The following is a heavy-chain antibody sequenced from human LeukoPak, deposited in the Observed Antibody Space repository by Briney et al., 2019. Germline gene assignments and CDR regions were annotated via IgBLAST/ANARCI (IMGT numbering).Heavy chain of an antibody. V-gene: IGHV3-66*01. D-gene: IGHD1-26*01. CDR2: IYSGGST. CDR1: EFSVGSNY. J-gene: IGHJ6*03. CDR3: ARAYSGRYGLGYYYMDV. Sequence: GGSLRLSCAASEFSVGSNYMTWVRQAPGKGLEWVSLIYSGGSTYYADSVKGRFTISRDNSKNTLYLQMNSLRAEDTAVYYCARAYSGRYGLGYYYMDVWGKGTTVTISS.